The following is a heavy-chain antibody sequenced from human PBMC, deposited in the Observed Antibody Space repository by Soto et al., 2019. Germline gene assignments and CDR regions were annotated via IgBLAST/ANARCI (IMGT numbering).Heavy chain of an antibody. CDR2: IYSGGST. Sequence: VGSLRLSCAAYGFTVSSNYMSWVRQAPGKGLEWVSVIYSGGSTYYADSVKGRFTISRDNSKNTLYLQMNSLRAEDTAVYYCAREGRGSSWYVNWFDPWGQGTLVTVSS. CDR3: AREGRGSSWYVNWFDP. V-gene: IGHV3-53*01. CDR1: GFTVSSNY. D-gene: IGHD6-13*01. J-gene: IGHJ5*02.